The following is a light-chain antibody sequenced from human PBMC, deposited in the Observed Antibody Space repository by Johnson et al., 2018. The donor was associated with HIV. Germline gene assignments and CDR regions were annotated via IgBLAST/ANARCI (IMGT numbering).Light chain of an antibody. Sequence: VLTQPPSVSAAPRQKVTISCSGSSSNIGINYVSWYQQLPGTAPKLLIYDNTKRPSGIPDRFSGSKSGTSATLGITGLQTGDEADYYCGTWDSSLSAYVFGTGTKVTVL. CDR2: DNT. J-gene: IGLJ1*01. CDR3: GTWDSSLSAYV. CDR1: SSNIGINY. V-gene: IGLV1-51*01.